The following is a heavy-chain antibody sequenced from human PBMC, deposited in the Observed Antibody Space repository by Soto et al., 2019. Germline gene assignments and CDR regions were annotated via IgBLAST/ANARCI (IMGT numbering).Heavy chain of an antibody. V-gene: IGHV3-23*01. D-gene: IGHD3-10*01. J-gene: IGHJ3*02. CDR1: GFTFSSYA. CDR3: AKDRWFGELLSTDAFDI. CDR2: ISGSGGST. Sequence: EVQLLESGGGLGQPGGSLRLSCAASGFTFSSYAMSWVRQAPGKGLEWVSAISGSGGSTYYADSVKGRFTISRDNSKNTLYLQMNSLRAEDTAVYYCAKDRWFGELLSTDAFDIWGQGTMVTVSS.